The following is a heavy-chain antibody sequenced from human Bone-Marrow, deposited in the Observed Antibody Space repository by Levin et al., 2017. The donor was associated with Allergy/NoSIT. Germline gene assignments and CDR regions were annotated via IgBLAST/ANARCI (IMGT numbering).Heavy chain of an antibody. J-gene: IGHJ5*02. V-gene: IGHV3-21*01. CDR3: ARGLEYSGLP. CDR1: GFPFRRYS. D-gene: IGHD5-12*01. CDR2: ITSSSSYI. Sequence: SCASSGFPFRRYSMNWVRQAPGKGLNWVSSITSSSSYIYYADSVKGRFTITRDNAKNSLYLQMNSLRAEDTAVYYCARGLEYSGLPWGQGTLVTVSS.